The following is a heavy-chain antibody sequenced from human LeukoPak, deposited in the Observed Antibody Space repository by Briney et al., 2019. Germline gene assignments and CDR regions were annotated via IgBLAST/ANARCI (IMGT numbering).Heavy chain of an antibody. CDR3: AREGERYSYGPYYYGMDV. V-gene: IGHV1-18*01. D-gene: IGHD5-18*01. CDR1: GYTFTSYG. J-gene: IGHJ6*02. Sequence: ASVRVSCKASGYTFTSYGISWVRQAPGQGLEWMGWISAYNGNTNYAQKLQGRVTMTTDTSTSTAYMELRSLRSDDTAVYYCAREGERYSYGPYYYGMDVWGQGTTVTVSS. CDR2: ISAYNGNT.